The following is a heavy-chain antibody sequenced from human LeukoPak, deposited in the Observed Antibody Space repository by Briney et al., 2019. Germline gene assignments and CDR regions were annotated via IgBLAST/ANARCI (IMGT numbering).Heavy chain of an antibody. CDR3: ARLHRAPGIAAAGTDY. CDR2: ISSSSSYI. CDR1: GITFSSSS. V-gene: IGHV3-21*01. D-gene: IGHD6-13*01. J-gene: IGHJ4*02. Sequence: PGGSLRLSCAASGITFSSSSMNWVRQAPGKGLEWVSSISSSSSYIYYADSVKGRFTISRDNAKNSLYLQMNSLRAEDTAVYYCARLHRAPGIAAAGTDYWGQGTLVTVSS.